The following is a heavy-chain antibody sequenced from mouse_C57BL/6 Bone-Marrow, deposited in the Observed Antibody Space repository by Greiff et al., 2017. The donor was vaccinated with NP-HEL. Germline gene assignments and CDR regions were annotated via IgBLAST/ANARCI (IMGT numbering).Heavy chain of an antibody. V-gene: IGHV3-6*01. Sequence: ESGPGLVKPSQSLSLTCSVTGYSIPSGYYWNWIRQFPGNKLEWMGYISYDGSNNYNPSLKNRISITRDTSKNQFFLKLNSVTTEDTATYYCASDWGLYAMDYWGQGTSVTVSS. CDR1: GYSIPSGYY. CDR2: ISYDGSN. J-gene: IGHJ4*01. D-gene: IGHD4-1*01. CDR3: ASDWGLYAMDY.